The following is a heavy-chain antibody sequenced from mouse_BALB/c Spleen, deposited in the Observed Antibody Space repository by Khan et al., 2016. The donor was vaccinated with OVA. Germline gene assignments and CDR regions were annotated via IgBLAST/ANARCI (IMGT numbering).Heavy chain of an antibody. CDR2: INPSTGFI. V-gene: IGHV1-7*01. CDR3: ARRRLYGIFPY. Sequence: QVQLKQSGAELAQPGASVKMSCKTSGYTFTTYWIHWVKQRPGQGLEWIGYINPSTGFIEYNQRFKDKATLTTDKSSSTAYIQLSRLTSEDSAVYYCARRRLYGIFPYWGQGTLVTVSA. D-gene: IGHD2-1*01. CDR1: GYTFTTYW. J-gene: IGHJ3*01.